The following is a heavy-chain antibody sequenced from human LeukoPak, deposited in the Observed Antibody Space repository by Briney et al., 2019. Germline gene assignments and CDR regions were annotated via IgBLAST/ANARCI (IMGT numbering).Heavy chain of an antibody. CDR2: VNEGGGRT. V-gene: IGHV3-23*01. CDR3: AKEGRPNSGGGFYDY. D-gene: IGHD5-12*01. Sequence: GGSLRLSCVASGFSCSNYAMGWVRQAPGKGLEWVATVNEGGGRTYYADSVQGRFTMSRDNSRNTLYLQMNSLRVEDTAIYYCAKEGRPNSGGGFYDYWGQGTRVTVSS. CDR1: GFSCSNYA. J-gene: IGHJ4*02.